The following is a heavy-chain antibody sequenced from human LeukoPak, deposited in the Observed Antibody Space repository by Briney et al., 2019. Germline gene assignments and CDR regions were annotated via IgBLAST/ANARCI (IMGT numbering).Heavy chain of an antibody. D-gene: IGHD4/OR15-4a*01. CDR1: GFTFSSYG. J-gene: IGHJ6*03. CDR2: IRYDVSNK. CDR3: AKHRRGTMGYHYYMDV. V-gene: IGHV3-30*02. Sequence: GGSLRLSCAASGFTFSSYGMHWVRQAPGMGLEWVAFIRYDVSNKYYADSVKGRFTISRDNSKNTLYLQMNSLRAEDTAVYYCAKHRRGTMGYHYYMDVWGKGTTVTVSS.